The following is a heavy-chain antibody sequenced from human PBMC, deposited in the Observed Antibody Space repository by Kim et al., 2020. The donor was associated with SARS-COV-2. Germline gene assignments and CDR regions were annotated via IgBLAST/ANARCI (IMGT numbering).Heavy chain of an antibody. Sequence: GGSLRLSCAASGFTFSSCAMSWVRQAPGKGLEWVSYISSLSYVTKYADSVKGRFIISRDNSKNTVYLQMNSLRADDTAVYFCAKGVDSTSYYNWLDSWGQGALVTVSS. CDR1: GFTFSSCA. D-gene: IGHD3-9*01. V-gene: IGHV3-23*01. CDR3: AKGVDSTSYYNWLDS. CDR2: ISSLSYVT. J-gene: IGHJ5*01.